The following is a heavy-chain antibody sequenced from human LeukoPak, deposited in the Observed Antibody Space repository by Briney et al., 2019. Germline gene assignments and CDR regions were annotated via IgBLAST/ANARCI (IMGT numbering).Heavy chain of an antibody. D-gene: IGHD3-22*01. CDR2: IYYSGST. CDR3: ARDPYYYDSSDYLLYDYMDV. V-gene: IGHV4-59*01. CDR1: GGSISSYY. J-gene: IGHJ6*03. Sequence: SETLSLTCTVSGGSISSYYWSWIRQPPGKGLEWIGYIYYSGSTNYNPSLKSRVTISVDTSKNQFSLKLSSVTAADTAVYYCARDPYYYDSSDYLLYDYMDVWGKGITVTVSS.